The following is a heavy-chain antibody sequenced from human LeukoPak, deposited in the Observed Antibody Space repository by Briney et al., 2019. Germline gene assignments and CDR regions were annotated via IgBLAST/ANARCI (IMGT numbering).Heavy chain of an antibody. Sequence: SETLSLTCAVYGGSFSGYYWSWIRQPPGKGLEWIGEINHSGSTNYNPSLKSRVTISVDTSKNQFSLKLSSVTAADTAVYYCASWETGGAFDIWGQGTMVTVSS. CDR2: INHSGST. CDR3: ASWETGGAFDI. V-gene: IGHV4-34*01. J-gene: IGHJ3*02. CDR1: GGSFSGYY. D-gene: IGHD1-14*01.